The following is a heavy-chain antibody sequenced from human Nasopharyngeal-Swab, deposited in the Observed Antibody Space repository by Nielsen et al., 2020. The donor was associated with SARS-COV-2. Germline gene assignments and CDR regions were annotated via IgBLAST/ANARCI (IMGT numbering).Heavy chain of an antibody. Sequence: SETLSLTCAVYGGSFSGYFWSWIRQPPGQGLEWIGETNHSGSTNYNPSLKSRVTISVDTFKNQFSLKLSSVTAADTAAYYCARYRQYRGYYYYGMDVWGQGTTVTVSS. CDR3: ARYRQYRGYYYYGMDV. D-gene: IGHD6-13*01. CDR2: TNHSGST. CDR1: GGSFSGYF. J-gene: IGHJ6*02. V-gene: IGHV4-34*01.